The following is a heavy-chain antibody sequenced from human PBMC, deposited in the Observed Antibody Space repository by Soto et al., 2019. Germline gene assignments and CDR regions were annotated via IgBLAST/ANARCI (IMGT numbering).Heavy chain of an antibody. Sequence: SEILSVTCTVAVASISVFYWSWIRKSAGKGLEWIGRIYATGTTDYNPSLKSRVMMSVDTSKKQFSLKLRSVTAADTAVYYCVRDGTKTLRDWFDPWGQGISVTVSS. CDR2: IYATGTT. D-gene: IGHD1-1*01. CDR1: VASISVFY. CDR3: VRDGTKTLRDWFDP. J-gene: IGHJ5*02. V-gene: IGHV4-4*07.